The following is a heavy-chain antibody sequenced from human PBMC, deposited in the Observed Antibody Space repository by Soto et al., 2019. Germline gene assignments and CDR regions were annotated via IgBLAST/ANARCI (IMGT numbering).Heavy chain of an antibody. D-gene: IGHD5-12*01. CDR1: GFTVSSNY. Sequence: GGSLRLSCAASGFTVSSNYMSWVRQAPGKGLEWVSVIYSGGSTYYADSVKGRFTISRDNSKNTLYLQMNSLRAEDTAVYYCARDRTDSGYDYGKYDGMDVWGKGTTFTVSS. J-gene: IGHJ6*04. CDR2: IYSGGST. CDR3: ARDRTDSGYDYGKYDGMDV. V-gene: IGHV3-53*01.